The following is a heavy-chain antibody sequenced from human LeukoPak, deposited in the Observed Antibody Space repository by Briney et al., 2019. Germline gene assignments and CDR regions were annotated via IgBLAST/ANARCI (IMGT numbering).Heavy chain of an antibody. CDR2: ISGSGGST. J-gene: IGHJ4*02. Sequence: GGSLRLSCAASGFTFSSYAMSWVRQAPGKGLEWVSSISGSGGSTYYADSVKGRFTISRDSSKNTLYLQMNSVRAEDTAVYYCAKVGPSGSSYYDFWSANYWGQRTLVTVSS. D-gene: IGHD3-3*01. V-gene: IGHV3-23*01. CDR3: AKVGPSGSSYYDFWSANY. CDR1: GFTFSSYA.